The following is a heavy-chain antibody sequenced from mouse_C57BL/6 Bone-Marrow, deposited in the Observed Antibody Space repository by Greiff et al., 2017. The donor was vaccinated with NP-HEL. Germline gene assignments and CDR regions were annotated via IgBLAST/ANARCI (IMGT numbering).Heavy chain of an antibody. D-gene: IGHD2-3*01. CDR3: ARSIYDGYYRFAY. CDR2: IHPNSGST. V-gene: IGHV1-64*01. Sequence: QVQLQQPGAELVKPGASVKLSCKASGYTFTSYWMHWVKQRPGQGLEWIGMIHPNSGSTNYNEKLKSKATLTVDKSSSTAYMQLSSLTSEDSAVYYCARSIYDGYYRFAYWGQGTLVTVSA. CDR1: GYTFTSYW. J-gene: IGHJ3*01.